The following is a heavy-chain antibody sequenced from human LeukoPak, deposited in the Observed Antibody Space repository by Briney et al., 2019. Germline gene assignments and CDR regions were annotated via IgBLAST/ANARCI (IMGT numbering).Heavy chain of an antibody. CDR2: ISSRGDTI. V-gene: IGHV3-11*04. CDR1: GFTFSDYY. J-gene: IGHJ4*02. CDR3: AKERYCSGGNCYPDDN. D-gene: IGHD2-15*01. Sequence: PGGSLRLSCTASGFTFSDYYMSWIRQAPGKGLEWIAYISSRGDTIYYADSVKGRFTISRDNSKNTLYLQMSSLRVEDTAIYYCAKERYCSGGNCYPDDNWGQGTLVTVSS.